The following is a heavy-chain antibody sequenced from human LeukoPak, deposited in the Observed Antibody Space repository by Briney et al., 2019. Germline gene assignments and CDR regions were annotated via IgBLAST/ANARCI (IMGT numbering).Heavy chain of an antibody. J-gene: IGHJ3*02. CDR3: ARSPRLEGDDAFDI. V-gene: IGHV3-33*08. CDR2: IWYDGSNK. D-gene: IGHD2-21*02. CDR1: GLTFSSYG. Sequence: GGSLRLSCAASGLTFSSYGMHWVRQAPGKGLEWVAVIWYDGSNKYYADSVKGRFTISRDNSKNTLYLQMNSLRAEDTAVYYCARSPRLEGDDAFDIWGQGTMVTVSS.